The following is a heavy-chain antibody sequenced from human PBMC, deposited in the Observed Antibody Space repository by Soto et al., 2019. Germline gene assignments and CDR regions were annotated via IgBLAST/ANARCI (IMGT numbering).Heavy chain of an antibody. Sequence: EVKLGESGGGLVQPGRSLRLSCAASGFTSNDYSMHWVRQAPGKGLEWVSGIYYNSDRIDYGDSVKGRFATSRDNAKNSLYLQMNSLRPEDTAVYYCVKDVLPGGADYWGPGTLVTVSS. CDR3: VKDVLPGGADY. J-gene: IGHJ4*02. D-gene: IGHD3-16*01. CDR2: IYYNSDRI. CDR1: GFTSNDYS. V-gene: IGHV3-9*02.